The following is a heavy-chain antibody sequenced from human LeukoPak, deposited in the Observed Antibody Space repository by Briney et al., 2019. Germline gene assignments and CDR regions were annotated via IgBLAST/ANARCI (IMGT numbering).Heavy chain of an antibody. CDR3: ARSGYYYDSSGSHALAFDI. J-gene: IGHJ3*02. D-gene: IGHD3-22*01. CDR1: GGTFSSYA. CDR2: IIPIFGTA. V-gene: IGHV1-69*13. Sequence: GASVKVSCKASGGTFSSYAISWVRQAAGQGLEWMGGIIPIFGTANYAQKFQGRVTITADESTGTAYMELSSLGSEDTAVYYCARSGYYYDSSGSHALAFDIWGQGTMVTVSS.